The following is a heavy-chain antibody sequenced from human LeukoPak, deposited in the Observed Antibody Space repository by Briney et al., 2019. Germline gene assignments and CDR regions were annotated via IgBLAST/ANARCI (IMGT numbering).Heavy chain of an antibody. CDR3: ARDLRDYDYWSGLVDI. CDR2: ISRTSSHI. V-gene: IGHV3-21*01. CDR1: GFTFSSYG. J-gene: IGHJ3*02. Sequence: GGSLRLSCAASGFTFSSYGMHWVRQAPGKGLEWVASISRTSSHIYYTDSMKGRFTISRDNAKNSLYLQINSLRAEDTAVYYCARDLRDYDYWSGLVDIWGQGTMVTVSS. D-gene: IGHD3-3*01.